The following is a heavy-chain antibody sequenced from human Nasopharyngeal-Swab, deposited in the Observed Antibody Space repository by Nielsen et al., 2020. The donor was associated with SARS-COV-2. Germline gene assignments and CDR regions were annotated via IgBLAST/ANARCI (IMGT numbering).Heavy chain of an antibody. CDR3: ARGPSSGYYLYAFDI. J-gene: IGHJ3*02. D-gene: IGHD3-22*01. CDR2: IIPIFSTA. Sequence: WVRQAPGQGLEWMGGIIPIFSTANYAQKFQGRVTITADESTSTAYMELSSLRSEDTAVYYCARGPSSGYYLYAFDIWGQGTMVTVSS. V-gene: IGHV1-69*01.